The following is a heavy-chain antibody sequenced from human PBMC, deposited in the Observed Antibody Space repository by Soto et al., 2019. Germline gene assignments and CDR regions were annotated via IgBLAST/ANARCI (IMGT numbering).Heavy chain of an antibody. J-gene: IGHJ4*02. Sequence: EVQLVESGGGLVQPGGSLRLSCAASGFTFSDHSMDWVRQAPGKVLEWVGRTINKASSYTTEYAASVKGRFTISRDNLKNTLYLQINTFRTEDTAVYYCGRATCSSSWFLHCWGQGTLVTVSS. CDR3: GRATCSSSWFLHC. CDR1: GFTFSDHS. D-gene: IGHD6-13*01. CDR2: TINKASSYTT. V-gene: IGHV3-72*01.